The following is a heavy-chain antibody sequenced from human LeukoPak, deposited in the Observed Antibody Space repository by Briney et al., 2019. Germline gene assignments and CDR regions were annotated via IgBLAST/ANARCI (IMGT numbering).Heavy chain of an antibody. V-gene: IGHV3-21*01. CDR3: ARAYNLAGRISNYYYGMDV. CDR1: GFTFSSYS. J-gene: IGHJ6*02. CDR2: ISSSSSYI. Sequence: PGGSLRLSCAASGFTFSSYSMNWVRQAPGKGLEWVSSISSSSSYIYYADSVKGRFTISRDNAKNSLYLQMNSLRAEDTAVYYCARAYNLAGRISNYYYGMDVWGQGTTVTVSS. D-gene: IGHD1-20*01.